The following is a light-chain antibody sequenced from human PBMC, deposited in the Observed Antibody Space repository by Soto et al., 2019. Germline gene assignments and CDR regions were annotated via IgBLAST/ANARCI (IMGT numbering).Light chain of an antibody. V-gene: IGLV1-44*01. CDR3: AAWDGALNGVV. CDR1: TSNIGSNT. Sequence: QSVLTQPPSASGTPGQTVTISCSGSTSNIGSNTVNWYHQVPGTAPKLLIYTNNLRPSGVPDRFSASVSGTSASLGISHLQSEDEGDFYCAAWDGALNGVVFGGGTKVTVL. J-gene: IGLJ3*02. CDR2: TNN.